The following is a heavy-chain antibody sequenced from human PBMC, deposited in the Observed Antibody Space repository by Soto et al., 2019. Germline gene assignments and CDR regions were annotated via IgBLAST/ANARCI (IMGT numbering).Heavy chain of an antibody. D-gene: IGHD2-2*01. CDR3: ARGLDQPPVGLYFDT. Sequence: VASVKVSCKTPGGTFNSYLIDWVRQAPGQGLEWMGGIIPAFGTAKYAQKFQGRVTITADKSTTTAYMELRTLTSEDTAVYYCARGLDQPPVGLYFDTWGQGTLVTVSS. CDR2: IIPAFGTA. V-gene: IGHV1-69*06. J-gene: IGHJ4*02. CDR1: GGTFNSYL.